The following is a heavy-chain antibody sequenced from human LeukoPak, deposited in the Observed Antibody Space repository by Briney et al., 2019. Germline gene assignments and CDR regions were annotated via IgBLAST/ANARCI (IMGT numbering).Heavy chain of an antibody. V-gene: IGHV4-31*03. CDR2: IYYSGST. D-gene: IGHD1-7*01. J-gene: IGHJ5*02. Sequence: PSETLSLTCTVSGGSISSGGYYWSWIRQHPGKGREWIGYIYYSGSTYYNPSLKSRVTISVDTSKNQFSLKLSSVTAADTAVYYCARDGITGTSRWFDPWGQGTLVTVSS. CDR1: GGSISSGGYY. CDR3: ARDGITGTSRWFDP.